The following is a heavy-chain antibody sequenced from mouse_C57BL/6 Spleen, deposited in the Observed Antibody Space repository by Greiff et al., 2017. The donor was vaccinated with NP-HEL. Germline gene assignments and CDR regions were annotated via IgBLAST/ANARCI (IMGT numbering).Heavy chain of an antibody. Sequence: VMLVESGPGLVAPSQSLSITCTVSGFSLTSYAISWVRQPPGKGLEWLGVIWTGGGTNYNSALKSRLSISKDNSKSQVFLKMNSLQTDDTARYYCARNSGFPSIYAMDYWGQGTSVTVSS. V-gene: IGHV2-9-1*01. J-gene: IGHJ4*01. CDR3: ARNSGFPSIYAMDY. D-gene: IGHD2-10*02. CDR2: IWTGGGT. CDR1: GFSLTSYA.